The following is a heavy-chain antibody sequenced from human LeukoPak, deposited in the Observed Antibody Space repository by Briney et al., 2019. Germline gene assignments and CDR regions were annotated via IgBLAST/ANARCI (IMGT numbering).Heavy chain of an antibody. V-gene: IGHV1-46*01. D-gene: IGHD3/OR15-3a*01. J-gene: IGHJ5*02. CDR3: ARDGLPARSWFDP. Sequence: ASVKVSCKASGYTFTSYYMNWVRQAPGQGLEWMGIINPSSGRTTYAQKFQGRVTMTRDTSTSTVYMELTSLRSEDTAVFYCARDGLPARSWFDPWGQGTLVTVSS. CDR1: GYTFTSYY. CDR2: INPSSGRT.